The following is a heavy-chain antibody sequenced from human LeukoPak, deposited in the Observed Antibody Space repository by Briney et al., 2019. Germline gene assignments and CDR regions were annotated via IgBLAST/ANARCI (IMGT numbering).Heavy chain of an antibody. CDR2: IDPSDSYN. V-gene: IGHV5-10-1*01. D-gene: IGHD3-9*01. J-gene: IGHJ4*02. Sequence: GESLRISCKGSGYRFTSYWISGVRQLPGKGLEWMGRIDPSDSYNNYSPSFQGHVTISEDKSSSNGYLQWSSLKASDTAMYYFARPPDYDIFTGYWRTEFDYWGQGTLVTVSS. CDR1: GYRFTSYW. CDR3: ARPPDYDIFTGYWRTEFDY.